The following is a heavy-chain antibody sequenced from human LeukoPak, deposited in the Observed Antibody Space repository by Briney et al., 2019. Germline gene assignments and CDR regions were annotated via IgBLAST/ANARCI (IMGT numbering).Heavy chain of an antibody. Sequence: PGGSLRLSCSASGFTFSRYSMHWVRQAPGKALEYVSVISSNGGSTYYADSVKGRFTISRDNSKNTLYLQMSSLRAEDTAVCYCVLSTTMVTYFDYWGQGTLVTVSS. D-gene: IGHD5-18*01. V-gene: IGHV3-64D*06. CDR3: VLSTTMVTYFDY. J-gene: IGHJ4*02. CDR2: ISSNGGST. CDR1: GFTFSRYS.